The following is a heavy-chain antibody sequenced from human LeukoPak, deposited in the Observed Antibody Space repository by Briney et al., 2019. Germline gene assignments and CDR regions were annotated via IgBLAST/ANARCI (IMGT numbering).Heavy chain of an antibody. Sequence: ASMKVSCKTSGYTFTAYYIHWVGQAPGRGLEWMGWINSDSGDTNYAPKFQGRVTMTRDTSITTAYLELSGLRPDDTAIYYCARAETYWGQGTLITVSS. CDR3: ARAETY. J-gene: IGHJ1*01. V-gene: IGHV1-2*02. CDR2: INSDSGDT. CDR1: GYTFTAYY.